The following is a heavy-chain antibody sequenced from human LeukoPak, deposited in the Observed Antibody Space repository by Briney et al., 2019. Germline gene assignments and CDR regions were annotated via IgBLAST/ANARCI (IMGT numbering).Heavy chain of an antibody. J-gene: IGHJ4*02. CDR1: GFTFDDYG. CDR3: AKDRGRRIVVVPATKWGTFDY. CDR2: ISVGGTTT. V-gene: IGHV3-23*01. D-gene: IGHD2-2*01. Sequence: GGSLRLSCAASGFTFDDYGMSWVRQAPGKGLEWVSSISVGGTTTYYADSVKGRFTISRDNSKNTLSLQMNSLRAEDTAVYYCAKDRGRRIVVVPATKWGTFDYWGQGTLVTVSS.